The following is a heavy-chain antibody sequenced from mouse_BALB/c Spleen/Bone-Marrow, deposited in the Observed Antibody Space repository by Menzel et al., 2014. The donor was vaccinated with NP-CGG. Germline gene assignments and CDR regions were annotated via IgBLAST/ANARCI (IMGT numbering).Heavy chain of an antibody. D-gene: IGHD1-1*01. J-gene: IGHJ2*01. CDR2: IDPSDSYT. V-gene: IGHV1-69*02. CDR3: ARDSITTVVATDY. CDR1: GYTFTSYW. Sequence: VQLQRSGAELVKPGASVKLSCKASGYTFTSYWMHWVKQRPGQGLEWIGEIDPSDSYTNYNQKFKGEATLTVDKSSSTAYMQLSSLTSEDSAVYYCARDSITTVVATDYWGQGTTLTVSS.